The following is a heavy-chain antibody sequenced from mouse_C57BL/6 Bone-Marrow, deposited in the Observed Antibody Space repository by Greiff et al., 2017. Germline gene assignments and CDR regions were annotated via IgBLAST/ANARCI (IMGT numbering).Heavy chain of an antibody. J-gene: IGHJ3*01. CDR3: ARPIAY. CDR2: ISSGSSTI. Sequence: EVQRVESGGGLVKPGGSLKLSCEASGFTFSDYGMHWVRQAPEKGLEWVAYISSGSSTINYADTVKGLFTFSRDNAKNTRFLQMTSLRSEDTAMYYFARPIAYWGQGTLVTVSA. CDR1: GFTFSDYG. V-gene: IGHV5-17*01.